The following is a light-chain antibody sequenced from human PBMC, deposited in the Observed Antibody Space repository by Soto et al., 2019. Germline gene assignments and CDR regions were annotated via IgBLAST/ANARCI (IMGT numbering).Light chain of an antibody. CDR3: AEWDDSLSGRYV. CDR2: RNN. Sequence: QSVLNQPPSASGTPGQRVTISFFGSSSNIGSNYVYWYQQLPGTAPKLLIYRNNQRPSGVPDRFSGSKSGTSASLAISGLRSEDEADYYCAEWDDSLSGRYVFGTGTKVTVL. V-gene: IGLV1-47*01. J-gene: IGLJ1*01. CDR1: SSNIGSNY.